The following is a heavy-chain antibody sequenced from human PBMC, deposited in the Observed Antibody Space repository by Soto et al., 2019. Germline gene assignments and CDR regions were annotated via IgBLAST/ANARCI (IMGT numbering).Heavy chain of an antibody. V-gene: IGHV4-30-4*01. J-gene: IGHJ4*02. D-gene: IGHD2-15*01. CDR3: ARGDRSVAKRGYFDY. CDR2: IYYSGST. CDR1: GGSISSGDYY. Sequence: SETLSLTCTVSGGSISSGDYYWSWIRQPPGKGLEWIGYIYYSGSTYYNPSLKSRVTISVDTSKNQFSLKLSSVTAADTAVYYCARGDRSVAKRGYFDYWGQGTLVTVSS.